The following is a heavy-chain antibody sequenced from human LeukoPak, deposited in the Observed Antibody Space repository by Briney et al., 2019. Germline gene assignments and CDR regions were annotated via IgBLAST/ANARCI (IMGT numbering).Heavy chain of an antibody. D-gene: IGHD5-12*01. CDR2: IYYSGST. J-gene: IGHJ4*02. V-gene: IGHV4-59*08. CDR1: GGSISSYY. CDR3: ASTLIVATIDQSYYFDY. Sequence: SETLSLTCTVSGGSISSYYWSWIRQPPGKGLEWIGYIYYSGSTNYNPSLKSRVTISVDTSKNQFSLKLSSVTAADTAVYYCASTLIVATIDQSYYFDYWGQGTLVTVSS.